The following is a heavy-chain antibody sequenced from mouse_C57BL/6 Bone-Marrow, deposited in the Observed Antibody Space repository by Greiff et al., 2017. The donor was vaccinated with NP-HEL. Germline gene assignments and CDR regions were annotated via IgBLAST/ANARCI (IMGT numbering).Heavy chain of an antibody. CDR1: GYTFTSYW. D-gene: IGHD1-1*01. V-gene: IGHV1-61*01. CDR3: AREGLITTVVGPYWYFDV. J-gene: IGHJ1*03. CDR2: LYKPNTVT. Sequence: VQLQQPGAELVRPGSSVKLSCKASGYTFTSYWMDWVKQRPGQGLEGRGKLYKPNTVTHATENIKDKSTFKLDKSSSTAYMQLSSLTSEDSAVYYCAREGLITTVVGPYWYFDVWGTGTTVTVSS.